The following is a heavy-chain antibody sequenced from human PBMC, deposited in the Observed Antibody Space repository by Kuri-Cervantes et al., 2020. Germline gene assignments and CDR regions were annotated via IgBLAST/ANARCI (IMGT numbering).Heavy chain of an antibody. D-gene: IGHD6-13*01. CDR2: SSWNSGSI. V-gene: IGHV3-9*01. CDR1: GFTFDDYA. Sequence: SLKISCAASGFTFDDYAMHWVRQAPGKGLVWVSGSSWNSGSIGYADSVKGRFTISRDNSKNTLYLQINSLRAEDTAVYYCAKSVRYFVAAAGGWGQGTLVTVSS. J-gene: IGHJ4*02. CDR3: AKSVRYFVAAAGG.